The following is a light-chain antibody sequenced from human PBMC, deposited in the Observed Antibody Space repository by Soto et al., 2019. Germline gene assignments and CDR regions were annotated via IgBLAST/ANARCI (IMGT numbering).Light chain of an antibody. CDR1: QSVSSSY. V-gene: IGKV3-20*01. CDR3: QQHRSPPIFP. Sequence: EIVLTQSPGTLSLSPGERATLSCRASQSVSSSYLAWYQQKPGQAPRLLIYGASSRATGIPDRLSGSGSGTDFTLTISRLEPEDVSVYYYQQHRSPPIFPFGPGTKVDIK. CDR2: GAS. J-gene: IGKJ3*01.